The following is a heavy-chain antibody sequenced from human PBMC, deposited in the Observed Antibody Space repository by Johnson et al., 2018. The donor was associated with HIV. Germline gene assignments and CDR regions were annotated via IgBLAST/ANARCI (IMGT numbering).Heavy chain of an antibody. Sequence: VQLVESGGVVVQPGGSLRLSCAASGFTFDDYAMHWVRQAPGKGLEWVSLISWDGGSTYYADSVKGRFTISRDNSKNSLYLQMNSLRAEDTALYYCAREGIAVGRGRGAFDIWGQGTMVTVSS. CDR2: ISWDGGST. D-gene: IGHD6-19*01. CDR1: GFTFDDYA. V-gene: IGHV3-43D*03. CDR3: AREGIAVGRGRGAFDI. J-gene: IGHJ3*02.